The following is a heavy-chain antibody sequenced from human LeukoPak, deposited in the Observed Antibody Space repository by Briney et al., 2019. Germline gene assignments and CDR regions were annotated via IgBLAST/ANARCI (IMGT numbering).Heavy chain of an antibody. V-gene: IGHV3-11*01. CDR2: SSSGDNSL. CDR3: VRRGYRSY. CDR1: GFISSDYY. D-gene: IGHD3-16*02. J-gene: IGHJ4*02. Sequence: PGGTLRLSCAASGFISSDYYMSSFRHAPGEGLEWISFSSSGDNSLYYADSVKGRFTISRDNAKNKLYLQMNSLRVDDTAVYYCVRRGYRSYWGQGTLVTVSS.